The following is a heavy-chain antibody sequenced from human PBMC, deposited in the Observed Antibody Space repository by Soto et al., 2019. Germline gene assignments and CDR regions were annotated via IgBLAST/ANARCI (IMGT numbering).Heavy chain of an antibody. J-gene: IGHJ4*02. CDR2: SFYRGST. CDR1: GGSISSRSHY. D-gene: IGHD2-15*01. Sequence: QVQLQESGPGLVKPSETRSLTCSVSGGSISSRSHYWGWIRQSPVKHLEWIGSSFYRGSTHYNPSLKTRVTISADTSKSQVSLNLYSVTAAVTAVYFCATSDGFVGVTPIFEYWGQGHIVTVSS. CDR3: ATSDGFVGVTPIFEY. V-gene: IGHV4-39*01.